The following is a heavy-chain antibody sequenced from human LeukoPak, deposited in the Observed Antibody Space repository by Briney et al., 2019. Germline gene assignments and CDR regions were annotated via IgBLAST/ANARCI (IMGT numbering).Heavy chain of an antibody. CDR3: ARRPTVGYSSSWSGYFQH. Sequence: SETLSLTCTVSGGSISSSSYYWGWIRQPPGKGLEWIGSIYYSGSTYYNPSLKSRVTISIDTSKNQFSLKLSSVTAADTAVYYCARRPTVGYSSSWSGYFQHWGQGTLVTVSS. J-gene: IGHJ1*01. CDR2: IYYSGST. CDR1: GGSISSSSYY. D-gene: IGHD6-13*01. V-gene: IGHV4-39*01.